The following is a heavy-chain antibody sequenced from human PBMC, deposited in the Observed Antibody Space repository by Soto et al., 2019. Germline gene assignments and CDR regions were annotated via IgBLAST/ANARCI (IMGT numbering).Heavy chain of an antibody. J-gene: IGHJ6*02. CDR3: ARVSEDWNYGVYYYYYGMDV. CDR1: GGSISSYY. CDR2: IYYSGST. V-gene: IGHV4-59*01. Sequence: SETLSLTCTVSGGSISSYYWSWIRQPPGKGLEWIGYIYYSGSTNYNPSLKSRVTISVDTSKNQFSLKLSSVTAADTAVYYCARVSEDWNYGVYYYYYGMDVWGQGTTVTVSS. D-gene: IGHD1-7*01.